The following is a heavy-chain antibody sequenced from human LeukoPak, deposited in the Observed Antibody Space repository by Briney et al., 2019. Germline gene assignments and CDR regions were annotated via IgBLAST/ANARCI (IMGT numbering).Heavy chain of an antibody. CDR1: GFSFSTYW. J-gene: IGHJ4*02. D-gene: IGHD7-27*01. CDR2: IKQDGSEN. Sequence: PGGSLRLSCVASGFSFSTYWMSWVRQAPGKGLEWVANIKQDGSENYYVDSVKGRFTISRDNAKNSVYLQMNRLRVEDTAVYYCARDGAPDPDTYLGHYFDYWGQGTLVTVSS. V-gene: IGHV3-7*01. CDR3: ARDGAPDPDTYLGHYFDY.